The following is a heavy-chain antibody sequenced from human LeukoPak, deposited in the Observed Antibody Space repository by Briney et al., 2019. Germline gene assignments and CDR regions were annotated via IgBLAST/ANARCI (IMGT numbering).Heavy chain of an antibody. V-gene: IGHV3-48*01. J-gene: IGHJ3*02. CDR2: ISGSSSTI. CDR3: ARAKRNGFDI. Sequence: GGSLRLSCAASGFTFSNYSMNWVRQAPGKGLEWVSYISGSSSTIYCADSVKGRFTISRDNAKNSLYLQMNSLRAEDTAVYYCARAKRNGFDIWGQGTMVTVSS. CDR1: GFTFSNYS.